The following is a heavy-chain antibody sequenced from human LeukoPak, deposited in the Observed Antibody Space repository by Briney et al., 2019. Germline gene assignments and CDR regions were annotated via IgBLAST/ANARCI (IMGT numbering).Heavy chain of an antibody. V-gene: IGHV4-59*04. D-gene: IGHD1-26*01. CDR1: GGSISSYY. Sequence: SETLSLTCTVSGGSISSYYWGWIRQPPGKGLEWIGNIYYRGSTYYNASLQSRVTISIDTSKNQFSLRPNSVTAADTAMYFCVKSGGYGLIDYWGQGTLVTVSS. CDR3: VKSGGYGLIDY. CDR2: IYYRGST. J-gene: IGHJ4*02.